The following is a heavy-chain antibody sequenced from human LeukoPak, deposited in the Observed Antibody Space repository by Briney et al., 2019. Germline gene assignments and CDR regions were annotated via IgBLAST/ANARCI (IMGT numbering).Heavy chain of an antibody. CDR1: GFTFSSYW. Sequence: GGSLRLSCAASGFTFSSYWMSWVRQAPGKGLEWVANIKQDGSEKYYVDSVKGRFTISRDNAKNSLYLQMNSLRAEDTAVYYCARYAALYYYYGTDVWGQGTTVTVSS. J-gene: IGHJ6*02. CDR3: ARYAALYYYYGTDV. V-gene: IGHV3-7*01. CDR2: IKQDGSEK.